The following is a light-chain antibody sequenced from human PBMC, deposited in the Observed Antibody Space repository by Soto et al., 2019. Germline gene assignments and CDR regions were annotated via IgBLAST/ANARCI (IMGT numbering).Light chain of an antibody. CDR2: LGS. CDR3: MQALQTPWT. J-gene: IGKJ1*01. V-gene: IGKV2-28*01. CDR1: QSLLHSNGYNY. Sequence: DIVMTQSPLSLPVTPGEPASISCRSSQSLLHSNGYNYLDWYLQKPGQSPQLLIYLGSNRASGVPDRLNGRGSGTDFTLKISRVEAEDVGVYYCMQALQTPWTFGQGTKVEIK.